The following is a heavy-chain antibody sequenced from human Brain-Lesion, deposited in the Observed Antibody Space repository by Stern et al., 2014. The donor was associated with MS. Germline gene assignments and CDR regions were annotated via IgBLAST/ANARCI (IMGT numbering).Heavy chain of an antibody. CDR1: GASISNTQW. CDR3: ARDPRRVGLSGYYHGMDV. CDR2: IYQSGSA. Sequence: QLQLQESGPGLVKPSGTLSLTCAVSGASISNTQWWTWVRQSPGKGLEWIGEIYQSGSANYKPSLRSRVTISVARSKKSFSLKLNSVTAADTAVYYCARDPRRVGLSGYYHGMDVWGQGTTVTVSS. V-gene: IGHV4-4*02. J-gene: IGHJ6*02. D-gene: IGHD1-26*01.